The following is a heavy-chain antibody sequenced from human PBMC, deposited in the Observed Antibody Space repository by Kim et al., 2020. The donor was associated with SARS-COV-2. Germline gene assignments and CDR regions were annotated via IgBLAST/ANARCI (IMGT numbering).Heavy chain of an antibody. CDR1: GGSFSGYY. Sequence: SETLSLTCAVYGGSFSGYYWSWIRQPPGKGLEWIGEINHSGSTNYNPSLKSRVTISVDTSKNQFSLKLSSVTAADTAVYYCARGLGVRGVIRFDPWGQGTLVTVSS. V-gene: IGHV4-34*01. CDR2: INHSGST. CDR3: ARGLGVRGVIRFDP. D-gene: IGHD3-10*01. J-gene: IGHJ5*02.